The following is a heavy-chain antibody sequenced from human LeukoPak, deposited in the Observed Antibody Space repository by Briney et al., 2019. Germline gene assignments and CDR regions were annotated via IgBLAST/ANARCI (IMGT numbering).Heavy chain of an antibody. D-gene: IGHD5-12*01. CDR1: GFTFSGSW. CDR2: IKGDGIET. CDR3: ARDYSAYSDYYYYYMDV. Sequence: GGSLRLSCAASGFTFSGSWTHWVRQAPGKGLVWVSRIKGDGIETNYADSVKGRFTISRDNAKNSLYLQMNSLRAEDTAVYYCARDYSAYSDYYYYYMDVWGKGTTVTVSS. J-gene: IGHJ6*03. V-gene: IGHV3-74*01.